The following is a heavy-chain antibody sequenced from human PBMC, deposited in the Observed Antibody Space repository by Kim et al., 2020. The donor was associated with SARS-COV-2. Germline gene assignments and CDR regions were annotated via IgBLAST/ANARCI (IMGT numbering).Heavy chain of an antibody. D-gene: IGHD3-9*01. CDR1: GYTFTSYY. CDR2: INPSGGST. J-gene: IGHJ5*02. CDR3: ARAFLNPLHYDILTGYQP. V-gene: IGHV1-46*01. Sequence: ASVKVSCKASGYTFTSYYMHWVRQAPGQGLEWMGIINPSGGSTSYAQKFQGRVTMTRDTSTSTVYMELSSLRSEDTAVYYCARAFLNPLHYDILTGYQPWGQGTLVTVSS.